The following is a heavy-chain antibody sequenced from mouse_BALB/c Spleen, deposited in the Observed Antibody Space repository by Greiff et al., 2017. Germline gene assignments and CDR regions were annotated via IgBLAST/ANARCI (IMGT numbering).Heavy chain of an antibody. CDR2: ISSGGGST. J-gene: IGHJ3*01. Sequence: EVQLVESGGGLVKPGGSLKLSCAASGFAFSSYDMSWVRQTPEKRLEWVAYISSGGGSTYYPDTVKGRFTISRDNAKNTLYLQMSSLKSEDTAMYYCARPQLGKPWFAYWGQGTLVTVSA. V-gene: IGHV5-12-1*01. D-gene: IGHD4-1*02. CDR3: ARPQLGKPWFAY. CDR1: GFAFSSYD.